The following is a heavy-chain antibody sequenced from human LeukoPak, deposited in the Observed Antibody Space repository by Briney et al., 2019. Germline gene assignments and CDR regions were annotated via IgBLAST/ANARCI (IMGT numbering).Heavy chain of an antibody. CDR3: ARESITIFGVGRGYYYMDV. CDR1: GGSFSGYY. V-gene: IGHV4-34*01. Sequence: PSETLSLTCAVYGGSFSGYYWSWIRQPPGKGLEWIGEINHSGSTNYNPSLKSRVTISLDTSKNQFSLKLNSVTAADTAVYYCARESITIFGVGRGYYYMDVWGKGTTVTVSS. D-gene: IGHD3-3*01. CDR2: INHSGST. J-gene: IGHJ6*03.